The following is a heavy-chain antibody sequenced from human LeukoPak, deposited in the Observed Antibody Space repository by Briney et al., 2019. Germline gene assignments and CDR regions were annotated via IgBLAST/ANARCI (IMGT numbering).Heavy chain of an antibody. J-gene: IGHJ4*02. D-gene: IGHD6-19*01. CDR3: ARRFNSGWGSFDY. CDR2: MHDSGTT. V-gene: IGHV4-59*08. Sequence: PSETLSLTCTVSGGSISSYYWNWIRQPPGKGLEWIAYMHDSGTTKYNPSLKSRVTISVDTSKNHFSLKLNSVTAADTAVYFCARRFNSGWGSFDYWGPGILVTVSS. CDR1: GGSISSYY.